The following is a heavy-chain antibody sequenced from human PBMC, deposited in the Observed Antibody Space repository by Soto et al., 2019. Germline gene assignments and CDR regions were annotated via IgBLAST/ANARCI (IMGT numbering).Heavy chain of an antibody. CDR1: SASISSSSNT. CDR3: ARLHGYCISSSCHGHYAMDV. D-gene: IGHD2-2*01. J-gene: IGHJ6*02. Sequence: ETLSLTCTVSSASISSSSNTWGWFRPPPREGLGRIGSIYYSGTTYYNPSLNSRVNVSVDTSKNQFSLKVTSVTAADTAVYYCARLHGYCISSSCHGHYAMDVWGQGTTVTVSS. CDR2: IYYSGTT. V-gene: IGHV4-39*01.